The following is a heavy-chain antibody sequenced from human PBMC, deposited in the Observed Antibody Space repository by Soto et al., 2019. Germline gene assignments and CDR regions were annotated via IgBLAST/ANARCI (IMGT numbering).Heavy chain of an antibody. CDR3: ARDHPSSSCFDY. V-gene: IGHV4-59*01. J-gene: IGHJ4*02. CDR1: GGSISNYY. Sequence: SETLSLTCTVSGGSISNYYWNWIRQTPGKGLEWIGYIYYSGSTDYNPSLKNRVTISVDMSKNQFSLKLNSVIAADTAVYYCARDHPSSSCFDYWGQGTPVTVS. D-gene: IGHD6-13*01. CDR2: IYYSGST.